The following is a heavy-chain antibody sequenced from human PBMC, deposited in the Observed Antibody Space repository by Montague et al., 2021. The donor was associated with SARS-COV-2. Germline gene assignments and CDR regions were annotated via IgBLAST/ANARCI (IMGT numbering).Heavy chain of an antibody. J-gene: IGHJ4*02. CDR1: GDSTSNHY. V-gene: IGHV4-59*11. Sequence: SETLSLTCSVSGDSTSNHYWSWIRQPPGKGLEWIGYISDRGNTKYNTSLKSPVTISADTPKNQFSLRLSSVTAADTAVYYCARGTKRVFTYDYDSSGYASDYWGQGTLVTVSS. CDR3: ARGTKRVFTYDYDSSGYASDY. CDR2: ISDRGNT. D-gene: IGHD3-22*01.